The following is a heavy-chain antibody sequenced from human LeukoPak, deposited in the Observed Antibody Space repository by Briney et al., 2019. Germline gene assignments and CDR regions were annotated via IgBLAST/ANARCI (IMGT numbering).Heavy chain of an antibody. V-gene: IGHV3-21*01. CDR3: AREEVAAAGTGDFDY. Sequence: PGGSLRLSCGASGFTFSNYWMSWVRQAPGKGLEWVSSISSSSSYIYYADSVKGRFTISRDNAKNSLYLQMNSLRAEDTAVYYCAREEVAAAGTGDFDYWGQGTLVTVSS. D-gene: IGHD6-13*01. CDR1: GFTFSNYW. J-gene: IGHJ4*02. CDR2: ISSSSSYI.